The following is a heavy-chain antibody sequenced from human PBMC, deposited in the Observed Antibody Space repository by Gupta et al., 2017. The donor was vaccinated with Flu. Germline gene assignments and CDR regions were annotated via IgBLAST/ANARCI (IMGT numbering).Heavy chain of an antibody. D-gene: IGHD2-2*01. V-gene: IGHV3-30*18. Sequence: QMQLVESGGGVVQFGTSLRLSCAASGFTFSSYGMHWVRQAPGKGLEWVADIASDGSHKDYADSVRGRFTISRDNSKNTLSLEMDSLRVEDTAVYYCAKEGPGTASCPYYCYYMDVWGKGTTGTVSS. CDR1: GFTFSSYG. CDR3: AKEGPGTASCPYYCYYMDV. J-gene: IGHJ6*03. CDR2: IASDGSHK.